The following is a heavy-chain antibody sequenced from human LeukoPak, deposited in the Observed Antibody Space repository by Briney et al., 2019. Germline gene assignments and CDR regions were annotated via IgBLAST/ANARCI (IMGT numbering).Heavy chain of an antibody. CDR2: KNPNSGNS. J-gene: IGHJ4*02. CDR3: AREGLDY. CDR1: GYTFTNYD. V-gene: IGHV1-8*01. Sequence: GASVKVSCKASGYTFTNYDINWVRQATGQGLEWMGYKNPNSGNSAYAQKFQGRVTITTDASITTAYMELCGLRSEDTALYYCAREGLDYWGQGTLVTVSS.